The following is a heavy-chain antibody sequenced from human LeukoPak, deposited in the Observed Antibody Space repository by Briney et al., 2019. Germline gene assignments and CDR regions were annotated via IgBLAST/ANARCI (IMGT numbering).Heavy chain of an antibody. J-gene: IGHJ4*02. CDR3: ARAPRGYSYAYDY. Sequence: SETLSLTCTVAGVSISSYYWTLIRQPAGKGLEWIGRIYTSGSTKSNPSLKSRVTISVDTSKNQFSLNLSSATAADTAVYYCARAPRGYSYAYDYWGQGTLVTVSS. CDR1: GVSISSYY. CDR2: IYTSGST. V-gene: IGHV4-4*07. D-gene: IGHD5-18*01.